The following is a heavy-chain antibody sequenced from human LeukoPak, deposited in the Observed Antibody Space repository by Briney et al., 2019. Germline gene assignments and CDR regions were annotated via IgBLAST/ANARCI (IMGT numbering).Heavy chain of an antibody. Sequence: PSETLSLTCTVSGGSISSSSYYWGWIRQPPGKGLEWIGSIYYSGSTHYNPSLKSRVTISVDTSKNQCSLKLSSVTAADTAVYYCARLDYYDSSGYYVWRGFDYWGQGTLVTVSS. V-gene: IGHV4-39*01. D-gene: IGHD3-22*01. CDR1: GGSISSSSYY. J-gene: IGHJ4*02. CDR2: IYYSGST. CDR3: ARLDYYDSSGYYVWRGFDY.